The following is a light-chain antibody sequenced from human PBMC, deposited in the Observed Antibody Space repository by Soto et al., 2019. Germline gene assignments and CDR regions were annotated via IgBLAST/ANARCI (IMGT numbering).Light chain of an antibody. CDR1: QGISSY. J-gene: IGKJ5*01. CDR3: QQNYNSLIT. Sequence: VIWMTQSPSLLSASTGDRVTIIFRMSQGISSYLAWYQQKPGKAPKPLIYAASSLQRGVPSRFSGSGSGTDFTLTISSLQPEDFTTYYCQQNYNSLITFGQGTRLEIK. CDR2: AAS. V-gene: IGKV1D-8*03.